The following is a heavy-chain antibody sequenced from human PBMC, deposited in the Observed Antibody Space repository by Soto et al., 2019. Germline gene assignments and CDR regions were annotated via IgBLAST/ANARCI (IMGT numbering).Heavy chain of an antibody. V-gene: IGHV4-39*01. Sequence: SETLSLTCTVSGVSISSGSYYWCWIRQPPGKGLEWIGNIYYSGNTYYNPSLKGRVTISVDTSKNQFSLKLSSVTAADTAVYYCARHPLVRGVLTWFDPWGQGTLVTVS. CDR1: GVSISSGSYY. D-gene: IGHD3-10*01. CDR3: ARHPLVRGVLTWFDP. J-gene: IGHJ5*02. CDR2: IYYSGNT.